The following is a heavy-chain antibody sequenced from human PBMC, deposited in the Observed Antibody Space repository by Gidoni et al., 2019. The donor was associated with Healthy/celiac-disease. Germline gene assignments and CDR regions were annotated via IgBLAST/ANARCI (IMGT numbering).Heavy chain of an antibody. CDR3: ARGVYDILTGRYNGAVDYYYYYGMDV. Sequence: EVQLVESGGGLVQPGGSLRLSCAASGFTFNSYAMPWVRQAPGKGLEYVSAISSNGGSTYYANSVKGRFTISRDNSKNTLYIKMGSLRAEDMAVYFCARGVYDILTGRYNGAVDYYYYYGMDVWGQGTTVTVSS. V-gene: IGHV3-64*01. D-gene: IGHD3-9*01. CDR1: GFTFNSYA. J-gene: IGHJ6*02. CDR2: ISSNGGST.